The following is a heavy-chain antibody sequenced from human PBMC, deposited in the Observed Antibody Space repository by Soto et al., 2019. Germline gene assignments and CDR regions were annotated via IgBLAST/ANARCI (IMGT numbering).Heavy chain of an antibody. V-gene: IGHV3-48*03. CDR3: ARDPAIYSGKFDYGLDV. J-gene: IGHJ6*02. CDR2: IGTSGKTI. CDR1: GFTFSSYE. D-gene: IGHD4-4*01. Sequence: PGGSLRLSCAVSGFTFSSYEMNWVRQAPGKGLEWVSYIGTSGKTIYYADSVRGRFTISRDNAKNSLYLQMNSLSAEDTAVYFCARDPAIYSGKFDYGLDVWGRGTTVTVSS.